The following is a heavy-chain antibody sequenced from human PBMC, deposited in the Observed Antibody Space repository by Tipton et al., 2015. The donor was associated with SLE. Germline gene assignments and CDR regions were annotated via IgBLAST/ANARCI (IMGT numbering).Heavy chain of an antibody. CDR1: GGSISGYY. Sequence: TLSLTCTASGGSISGYYWSWVRQPAGKGLEWIGRIYTSASTIYNPSLKSRVTLSSDTSKNQFSLRVRSVTAADTAVYYCARGGGSYYDYWGQGTLVTVSS. J-gene: IGHJ4*02. D-gene: IGHD1-26*01. V-gene: IGHV4-4*07. CDR3: ARGGGSYYDY. CDR2: IYTSAST.